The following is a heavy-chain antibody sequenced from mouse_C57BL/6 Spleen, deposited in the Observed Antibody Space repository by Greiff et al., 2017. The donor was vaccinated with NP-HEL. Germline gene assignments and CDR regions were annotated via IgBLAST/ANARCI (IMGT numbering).Heavy chain of an antibody. D-gene: IGHD4-1*01. CDR2: IDPSDSET. CDR3: AREVGRWYFDV. Sequence: QVQLQQPGAELVRPGSSVKLSCKASGYTFTSYWMHWVKQRPIQGLEWIGNIDPSDSETHYNQKFKDKATLTVDKSSSTAYMQLSSLTSEDSAVYYCAREVGRWYFDVWGTGTTVTVSS. CDR1: GYTFTSYW. V-gene: IGHV1-52*01. J-gene: IGHJ1*03.